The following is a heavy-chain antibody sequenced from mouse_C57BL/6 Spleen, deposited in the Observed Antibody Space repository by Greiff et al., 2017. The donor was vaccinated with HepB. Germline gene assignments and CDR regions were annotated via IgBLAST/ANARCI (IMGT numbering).Heavy chain of an antibody. CDR3: THPYCYGSSSWFAY. Sequence: DVKLQESGGGLVQPGGSMKLSCVASGFTFSNYWMNWVRQSPEKGLEWVAQIRLKSDNYATHYAESVKGRFTISRDDSKSSVYLQMNNLRAEDTGIYYCTHPYCYGSSSWFAYWGQGTLVTVSA. D-gene: IGHD1-1*01. CDR2: IRLKSDNYAT. CDR1: GFTFSNYW. V-gene: IGHV6-3*01. J-gene: IGHJ3*01.